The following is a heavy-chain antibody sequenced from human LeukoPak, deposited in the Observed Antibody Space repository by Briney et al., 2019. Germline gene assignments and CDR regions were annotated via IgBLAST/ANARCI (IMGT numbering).Heavy chain of an antibody. CDR1: GFTFSSYG. CDR2: IWYDGSNK. Sequence: HPGGSPRLSCAASGFTFSSYGMHWVRQAPGKGLEWVAVIWYDGSNKYYADSVKGRFTISRDNSKNTLYLQMNSLRAEDTAVYYCARDASGYDSPQYYFDYWGQGTLVTVSS. D-gene: IGHD5-12*01. V-gene: IGHV3-33*01. J-gene: IGHJ4*02. CDR3: ARDASGYDSPQYYFDY.